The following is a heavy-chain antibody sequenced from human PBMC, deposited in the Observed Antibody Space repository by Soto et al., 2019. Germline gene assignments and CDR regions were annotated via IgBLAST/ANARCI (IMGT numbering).Heavy chain of an antibody. J-gene: IGHJ4*02. Sequence: EVQLLESGGGLVQSGASLRLSCAATGFTLGTNGMSWVRQAPGKGLEWVSSILANGDRYYADSLKGRFTISRDNSKNTLFLQLNSLGAEDTALYYCKVHGGYSYLGQGTLVTVSS. CDR2: ILANGDR. CDR3: KVHGGYSY. D-gene: IGHD2-15*01. CDR1: GFTLGTNG. V-gene: IGHV3-23*01.